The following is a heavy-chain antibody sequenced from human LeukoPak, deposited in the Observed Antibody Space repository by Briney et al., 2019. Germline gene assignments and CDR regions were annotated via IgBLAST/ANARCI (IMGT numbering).Heavy chain of an antibody. V-gene: IGHV3-7*01. CDR2: IKQDGSEK. CDR3: AREWNGYDYAGEDY. Sequence: GGSLRLSCAVSGFSFSIYWMSWVRQAPGKGLEWVANIKQDGSEKYYMDSVKGRFTISRDNAKNSLYLQMNSLRAEDTAVYYCAREWNGYDYAGEDYWGQGTLVTVSS. D-gene: IGHD5-12*01. CDR1: GFSFSIYW. J-gene: IGHJ4*02.